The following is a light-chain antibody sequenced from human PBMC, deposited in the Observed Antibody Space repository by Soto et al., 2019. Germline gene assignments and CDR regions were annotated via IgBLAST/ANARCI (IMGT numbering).Light chain of an antibody. CDR2: KAS. J-gene: IGKJ1*01. CDR3: QQYNNYWT. Sequence: DIQMTQSPSTLSASVGDRVSITCRASQSLSSRLAWYQQKPGKAPKLLIYKASTLESGVPSRFSGSGSETEFTLTISSLQPDDFATYYCQQYNNYWTFGQGTKVEIK. V-gene: IGKV1-5*03. CDR1: QSLSSR.